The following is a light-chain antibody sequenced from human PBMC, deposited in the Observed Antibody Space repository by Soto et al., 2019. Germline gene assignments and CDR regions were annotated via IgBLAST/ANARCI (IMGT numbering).Light chain of an antibody. CDR2: WAS. J-gene: IGKJ1*01. CDR1: QRILYSSNNENY. Sequence: IVMTQSPDSLSVSLGERATINFKSSQRILYSSNNENYLAWFQQRPGQPPRLLLYWASTRESGVPDRFSGSGSGTDFTLTISSLQAEDAAVYYCQQYFTSSWTFGQGTKVDIK. V-gene: IGKV4-1*01. CDR3: QQYFTSSWT.